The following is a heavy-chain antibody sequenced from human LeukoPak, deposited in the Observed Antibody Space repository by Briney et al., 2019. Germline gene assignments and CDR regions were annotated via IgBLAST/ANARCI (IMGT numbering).Heavy chain of an antibody. CDR2: ISGGGATI. CDR1: AFTVTSNY. V-gene: IGHV3-23*01. D-gene: IGHD2-2*01. J-gene: IGHJ5*02. CDR3: VKGCESADCDASRWFDP. Sequence: GSLRLSCAASAFTVTSNYMIWFRQAPGKELQWFSIISGGGATISYADSVKGRFTISRDNSKNTLYLQMQSLRAEDTAIYYCVKGCESADCDASRWFDPWGQGTLVTVSS.